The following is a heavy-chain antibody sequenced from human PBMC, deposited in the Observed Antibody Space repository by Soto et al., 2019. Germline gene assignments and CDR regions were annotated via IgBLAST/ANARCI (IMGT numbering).Heavy chain of an antibody. Sequence: SETLSLTCGVYNGSFMGYYWTWVRQPPGKGLEWIGEINHFGSPNYNPSLKSRVAISIDTSKHRFSLSLRSLTAADTAVYYCASLNGGRFLDKGDYWGQGILVTVSS. V-gene: IGHV4-34*01. D-gene: IGHD3-3*01. CDR1: NGSFMGYY. CDR2: INHFGSP. CDR3: ASLNGGRFLDKGDY. J-gene: IGHJ4*02.